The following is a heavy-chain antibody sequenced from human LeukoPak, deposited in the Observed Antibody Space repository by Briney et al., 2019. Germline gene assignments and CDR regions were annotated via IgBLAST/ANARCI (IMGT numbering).Heavy chain of an antibody. J-gene: IGHJ4*02. CDR2: IITILGIA. CDR1: GGIFSSYA. CDR3: ARDLPPYYFDY. V-gene: IGHV1-69*04. Sequence: GASVKVSCKASGGIFSSYAISWVRQAPGQGLEWMGRIITILGIANYAQKFQGRVTITADKSTSTAYMDLSSLRSEDTAVYYCARDLPPYYFDYWGQGTPVTVSS.